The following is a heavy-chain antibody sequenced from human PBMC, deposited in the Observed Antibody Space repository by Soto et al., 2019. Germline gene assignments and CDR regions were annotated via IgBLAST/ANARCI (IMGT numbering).Heavy chain of an antibody. CDR3: AKAGGDCSGGSCYYDY. CDR1: GFTFSSYA. J-gene: IGHJ4*02. D-gene: IGHD2-15*01. V-gene: IGHV3-23*01. Sequence: GGSLRLSCAASGFTFSSYAMSWVRQAAGKGLEWVSTISGGGDRTYYADSVRGRFTISRDNPENTLFLQMNSLRAEDTAAYYCAKAGGDCSGGSCYYDYWGQGTLVTVSS. CDR2: ISGGGDRT.